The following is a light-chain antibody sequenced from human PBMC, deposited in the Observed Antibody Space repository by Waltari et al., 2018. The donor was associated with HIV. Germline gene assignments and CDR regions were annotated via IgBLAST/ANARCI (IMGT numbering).Light chain of an antibody. CDR2: QDH. CDR3: QAWGSTTSGV. Sequence: SYEVTQPPSVAVSPGQTATITCSGYELVDKYTCWYQHKPGQSPLLVIYQDHKRPSGIPERFSGSSSGHTATLTISGSLPMDEADYYCQAWGSTTSGVFGRGTKLTVL. J-gene: IGLJ2*01. CDR1: ELVDKY. V-gene: IGLV3-1*01.